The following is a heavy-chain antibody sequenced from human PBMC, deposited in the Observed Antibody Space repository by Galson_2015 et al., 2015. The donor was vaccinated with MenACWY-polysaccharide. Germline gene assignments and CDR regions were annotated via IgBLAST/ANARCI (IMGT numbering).Heavy chain of an antibody. CDR3: AKREARNSGAFDL. Sequence: SLRLSCAASGFTFSSYGMHWVRQAPGKGLEWVTYITYDGSDQNYARSVKGRFTISRDNSKSMLYLQMDSLRAEDTAVYHCAKREARNSGAFDLWGQGALVTVSS. D-gene: IGHD6-19*01. CDR2: ITYDGSDQ. J-gene: IGHJ4*02. CDR1: GFTFSSYG. V-gene: IGHV3-30*18.